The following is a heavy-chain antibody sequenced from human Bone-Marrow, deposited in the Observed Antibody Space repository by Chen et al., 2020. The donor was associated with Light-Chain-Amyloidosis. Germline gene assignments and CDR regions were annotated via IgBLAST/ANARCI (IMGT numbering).Heavy chain of an antibody. J-gene: IGHJ4*02. CDR2: IYPDDSDA. CDR3: ARRRDGYNFDY. D-gene: IGHD5-12*01. CDR1: GYTFPNYW. Sequence: EVQLEQSGPEVKKPGESLKISCKGSGYTFPNYWIGWVRQMPGKGLEWMGVIYPDDSDARYSPSFAGQFTISADKSITTAYLQWRSLKASDTAMYYCARRRDGYNFDYWGQGTLVTVSS. V-gene: IGHV5-51*01.